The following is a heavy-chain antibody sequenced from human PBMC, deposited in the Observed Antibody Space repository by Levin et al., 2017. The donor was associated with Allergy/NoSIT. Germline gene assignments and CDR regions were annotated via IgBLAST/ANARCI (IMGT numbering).Heavy chain of an antibody. CDR1: GYTFTSYG. D-gene: IGHD3-16*02. CDR2: ISAYNGNT. V-gene: IGHV1-18*01. Sequence: ASEKVSCKASGYTFTSYGISWVRQAPGQGLEWMGWISAYNGNTNYAQKLQGRVTMTTDTSTSTAYMELRSLRSDDTAVYYCAREDFPTYDYVWGSYRWTDYWGQGTLVTVSS. J-gene: IGHJ4*02. CDR3: AREDFPTYDYVWGSYRWTDY.